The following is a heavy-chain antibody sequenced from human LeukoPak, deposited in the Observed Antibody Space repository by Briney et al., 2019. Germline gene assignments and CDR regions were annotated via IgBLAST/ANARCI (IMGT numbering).Heavy chain of an antibody. J-gene: IGHJ4*02. CDR2: ISYDGSNK. D-gene: IGHD6-19*01. V-gene: IGHV3-30*04. Sequence: GGSLRLSCAASGFTFSSYAMHWVRQAPGKGLDWGAVISYDGSNKYYADSVKGRFTISRDNSKNTLYLQMNSLRAEDTAVYYCARDARIAVAESSVYWGQGTLVTVSS. CDR3: ARDARIAVAESSVY. CDR1: GFTFSSYA.